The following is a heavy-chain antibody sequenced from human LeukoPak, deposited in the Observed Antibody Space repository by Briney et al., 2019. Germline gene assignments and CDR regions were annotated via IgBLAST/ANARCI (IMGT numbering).Heavy chain of an antibody. CDR3: ARDIGYCSSTSCYRYGMDV. D-gene: IGHD2-2*01. J-gene: IGHJ6*04. Sequence: GWSVRLSCAACVCIFINYVMHWVRQAPGKGLEGVAVIWYDGSKKYYADSVKGRFTIPRDNSKNSLYLQMNSMRGEDTAVYSCARDIGYCSSTSCYRYGMDVWGKGTTVTVSS. V-gene: IGHV3-33*01. CDR2: IWYDGSKK. CDR1: VCIFINYV.